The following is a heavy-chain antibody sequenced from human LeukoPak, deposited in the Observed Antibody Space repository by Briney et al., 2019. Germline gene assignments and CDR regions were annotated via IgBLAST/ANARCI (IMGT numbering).Heavy chain of an antibody. J-gene: IGHJ6*02. V-gene: IGHV1-18*01. CDR2: ISAYMGNT. CDR1: GFTLTSFG. Sequence: ASVKVSCTASGFTLTSFGISWVRRAPGQGLGWMVCISAYMGNTNYAQKLQSRVTTTTDTTTTTTYVELSSLKSDDTAVYDCAREWALGYGDYDYYYCLDVWGRGTTVTVSS. CDR3: AREWALGYGDYDYYYCLDV. D-gene: IGHD4-17*01.